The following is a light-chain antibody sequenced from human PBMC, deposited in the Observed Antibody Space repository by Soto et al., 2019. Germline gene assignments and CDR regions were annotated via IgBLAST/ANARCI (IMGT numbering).Light chain of an antibody. CDR2: DAS. V-gene: IGKV3-11*01. CDR1: QSVGSY. J-gene: IGKJ1*01. Sequence: EIVLTQSPATLSLSPGERATLSCRASQSVGSYLAWYQQKAGQAPRLLIYDASNRATGIPARFSGSGSGTDFTLTISSLEPEDFAVYYCQQYYSTPTWTFGQGTKVEIK. CDR3: QQYYSTPTWT.